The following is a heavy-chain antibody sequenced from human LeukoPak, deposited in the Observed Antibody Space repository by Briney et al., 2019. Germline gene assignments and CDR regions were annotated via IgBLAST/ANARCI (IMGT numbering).Heavy chain of an antibody. V-gene: IGHV1-18*01. J-gene: IGHJ5*02. CDR1: GYTFTSYG. CDR3: ARSQDGFGELFSPNWFDP. D-gene: IGHD3-10*01. Sequence: ASVKVSCKASGYTFTSYGISWVRQAPGQRLEWMGWISAYNGNTNYAHTLQGRVTMTTDTSTSTAYMELRSLRSDDTAVYYCARSQDGFGELFSPNWFDPWGQGTLVTVSS. CDR2: ISAYNGNT.